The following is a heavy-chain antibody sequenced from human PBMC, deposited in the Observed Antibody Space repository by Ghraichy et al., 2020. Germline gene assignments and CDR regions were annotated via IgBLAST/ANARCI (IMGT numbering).Heavy chain of an antibody. Sequence: SETLSLTCTVSGGSISSGSYYWSWIRQPAGKGLEWIGRIYTSGSTNYNPSLKSRVTISVDTSKNQFSLKLSSVTAADTAVYYCARGYYYDSSGYYYESFFDYWGQGTLVTVSS. D-gene: IGHD3-22*01. CDR1: GGSISSGSYY. CDR3: ARGYYYDSSGYYYESFFDY. CDR2: IYTSGST. V-gene: IGHV4-61*02. J-gene: IGHJ4*02.